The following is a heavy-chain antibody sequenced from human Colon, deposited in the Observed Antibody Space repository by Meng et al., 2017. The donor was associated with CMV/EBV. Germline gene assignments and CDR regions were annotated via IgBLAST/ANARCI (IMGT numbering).Heavy chain of an antibody. Sequence: GGSLRLSCAASGFTFSSYDMHWVRQATGKGLEWVSAIGTAGDTYYPGSVKGRFTISRDNAKNSVYLQMNSLRAEDTAVYYCARDSNDYSDYAHWFDAWGQGTLVTVSS. V-gene: IGHV3-13*01. CDR1: GFTFSSYD. CDR2: IGTAGDT. CDR3: ARDSNDYSDYAHWFDA. D-gene: IGHD4-11*01. J-gene: IGHJ5*02.